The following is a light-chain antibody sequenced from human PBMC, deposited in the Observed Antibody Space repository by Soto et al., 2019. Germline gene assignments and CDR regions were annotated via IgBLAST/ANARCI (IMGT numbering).Light chain of an antibody. Sequence: EVVLTQSPATLSVSPGDRATLSCRASQYIGSAVAWYHQRSGQAHRLXIYGAYSRATGIQDRFSGSGSGTDFTLTIRRLEPEDFAVYHCKQYGSSPYTFGQGTKVDIK. CDR3: KQYGSSPYT. CDR2: GAY. J-gene: IGKJ1*01. CDR1: QYIGSA. V-gene: IGKV3-20*01.